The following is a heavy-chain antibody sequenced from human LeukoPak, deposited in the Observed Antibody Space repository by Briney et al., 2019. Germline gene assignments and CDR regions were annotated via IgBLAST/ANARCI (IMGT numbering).Heavy chain of an antibody. J-gene: IGHJ4*02. CDR1: GYTFTSYG. CDR3: ARGAPLGYCSSTSCHNRIVATIVFDY. CDR2: ISAYNGNT. V-gene: IGHV1-18*01. Sequence: ASVKVSCEASGYTFTSYGISWVRQAPGQGLEWMGWISAYNGNTNYAQKLQGRVTMTTDTSTSTAYMELRSLRSDDTAVYYCARGAPLGYCSSTSCHNRIVATIVFDYWGQGTLVTVSS. D-gene: IGHD2-2*01.